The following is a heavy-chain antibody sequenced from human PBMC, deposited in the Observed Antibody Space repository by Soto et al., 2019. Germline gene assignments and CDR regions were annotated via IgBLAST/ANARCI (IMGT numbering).Heavy chain of an antibody. CDR1: GYTFTNYY. V-gene: IGHV1-46*01. J-gene: IGHJ6*02. D-gene: IGHD5-12*01. Sequence: QVQLVQSGAEVKKPGASVKVSCRASGYTFTNYYMHWVRQAPGQGLEWMGIIQPIVGSTSYAKKFTGTDTLTRDTSTSTVYMELTSLRSDDTAVYNCVREWLFLNARPAHYYGLDVWGQGTTVIVSS. CDR2: IQPIVGST. CDR3: VREWLFLNARPAHYYGLDV.